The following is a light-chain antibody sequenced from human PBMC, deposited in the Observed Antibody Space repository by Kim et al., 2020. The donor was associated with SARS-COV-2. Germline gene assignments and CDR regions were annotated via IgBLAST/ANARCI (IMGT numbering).Light chain of an antibody. V-gene: IGKV3-15*01. CDR2: GAS. Sequence: EIVLTQSPATLSVSPGEGVTLSCRASQSIASDLAWYQQKSGQAPRLLIYGASIRATGVPARFRGKGSGTEFTLTINTVQSDDVGLYYCQQYNTWPPWTFGQGTKVDIK. CDR3: QQYNTWPPWT. CDR1: QSIASD. J-gene: IGKJ1*01.